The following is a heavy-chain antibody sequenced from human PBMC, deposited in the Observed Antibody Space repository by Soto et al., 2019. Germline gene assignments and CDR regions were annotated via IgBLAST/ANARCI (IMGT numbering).Heavy chain of an antibody. Sequence: QVQLQESGPGLVKPSETLSLTCTISGGPMSNYYCSWFRQPPGQGLEWIGYIGYNGYTSYKPSLRSRVTISLAPSKNQFSLNLSSVTAAAPALYYCARQVFGELHGLVDVWGQGTTVTVSS. CDR1: GGPMSNYY. D-gene: IGHD3-10*01. CDR3: ARQVFGELHGLVDV. CDR2: IGYNGYT. J-gene: IGHJ6*02. V-gene: IGHV4-59*08.